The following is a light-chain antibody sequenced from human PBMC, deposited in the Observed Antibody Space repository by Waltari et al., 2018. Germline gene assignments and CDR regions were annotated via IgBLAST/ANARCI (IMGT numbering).Light chain of an antibody. CDR2: DFS. J-gene: IGLJ2*01. CDR1: DSDIGAYNY. V-gene: IGLV2-14*03. CDR3: SSYTRRNTVI. Sequence: QSALAQPASVSGSPGQSITISCTGTDSDIGAYNYVSWYQQHPGIAPKLLLYDFSDRPSGVSDRFSGSKSGKTASLTISGLQPEDAADYYCSSYTRRNTVIFGGGTKLTVV.